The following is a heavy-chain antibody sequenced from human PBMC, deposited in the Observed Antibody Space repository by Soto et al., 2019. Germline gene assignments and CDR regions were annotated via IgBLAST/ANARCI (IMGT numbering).Heavy chain of an antibody. Sequence: GASVKVFRKTFGYTFTDYDIKWVRQATGQGLEWMGWVSPDFGNAGYAQKFQGRVTMTTNTSTSTAYMELTSLTSEDTAVYYCEVTSGYWGQGTMVTVSS. J-gene: IGHJ4*02. CDR1: GYTFTDYD. CDR3: EVTSGY. CDR2: VSPDFGNA. V-gene: IGHV1-8*01. D-gene: IGHD6-13*01.